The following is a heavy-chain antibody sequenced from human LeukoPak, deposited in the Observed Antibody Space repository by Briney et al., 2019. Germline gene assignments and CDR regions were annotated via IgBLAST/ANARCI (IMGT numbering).Heavy chain of an antibody. CDR3: ARESGYSSSWSPGY. CDR2: INPNSGGT. CDR1: GYTFTGYY. Sequence: ASVKVSRKASGYTFTGYYMHWVRQAPGQGLEWMGWINPNSGGTNYAQKFQGRVTMTRDTSISTAYMELSRLRSDDTAVYYCARESGYSSSWSPGYWGQGTLVTVSS. V-gene: IGHV1-2*02. D-gene: IGHD6-13*01. J-gene: IGHJ4*02.